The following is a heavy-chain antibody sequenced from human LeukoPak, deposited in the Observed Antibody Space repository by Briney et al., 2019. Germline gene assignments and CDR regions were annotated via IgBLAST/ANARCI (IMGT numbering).Heavy chain of an antibody. Sequence: GGSLRLSCAASGFTFSSYSMNWVRQAPGEGLEWVSYISSSSSTIYYADSVKGRFTISRDNAKNSLYLQMNSLRAEDTAVYYCATDSSSWYDYWGQGTLVTVSS. D-gene: IGHD6-13*01. J-gene: IGHJ4*02. CDR3: ATDSSSWYDY. CDR2: ISSSSSTI. CDR1: GFTFSSYS. V-gene: IGHV3-48*01.